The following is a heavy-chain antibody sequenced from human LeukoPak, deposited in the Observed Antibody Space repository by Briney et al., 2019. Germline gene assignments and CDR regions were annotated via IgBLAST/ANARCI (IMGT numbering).Heavy chain of an antibody. J-gene: IGHJ3*02. CDR3: ARQDSSGWYGNRGAFDI. CDR2: IYPGDSDT. V-gene: IGHV5-51*01. Sequence: GESLKISCKGSGYSFTSYWIGWVRQMPGKGLEWMGIIYPGDSDTRYSPSFQGQVTISADKSISIAYLQWSSLKASDTAMYYCARQDSSGWYGNRGAFDIWGQGTMVTVSS. D-gene: IGHD6-19*01. CDR1: GYSFTSYW.